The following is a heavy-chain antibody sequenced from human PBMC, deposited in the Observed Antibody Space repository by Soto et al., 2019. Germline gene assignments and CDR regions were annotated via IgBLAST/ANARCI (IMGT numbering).Heavy chain of an antibody. CDR2: ISSSGSTI. J-gene: IGHJ4*02. CDR1: GFTFSDYY. D-gene: IGHD6-6*01. Sequence: PGGSLRLSCAASGFTFSDYYMSWIRQAPGKGLEWVSYISSSGSTIYYADSVKGRFTISRDNAKNSLYLQMNSLRAEDTAVYYCASVSSEGSSSYFDYWGQGTLVTVYS. CDR3: ASVSSEGSSSYFDY. V-gene: IGHV3-11*01.